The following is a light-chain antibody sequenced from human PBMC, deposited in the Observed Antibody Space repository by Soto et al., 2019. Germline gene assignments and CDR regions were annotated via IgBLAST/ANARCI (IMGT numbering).Light chain of an antibody. CDR2: DND. CDR3: GTWDTSLRAGV. V-gene: IGLV1-51*01. J-gene: IGLJ2*01. CDR1: SSNIGNNY. Sequence: QSVLTQPPSVSAAPGQKVTISCSGSSSNIGNNYVSWYQQLPGTAPKLLISDNDKRPSGIPDRFSGSKSGTSATLGITGLQTGDEADYYYGTWDTSLRAGVFGGGTKLTVL.